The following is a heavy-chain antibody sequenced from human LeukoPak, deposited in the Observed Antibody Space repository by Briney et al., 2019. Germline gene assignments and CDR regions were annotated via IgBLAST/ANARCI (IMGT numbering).Heavy chain of an antibody. D-gene: IGHD3-22*01. Sequence: GGSLRLSCAASGFTFSSYEMNWVRQAPGKGLEWVSYISSSGSTIYYADSVKGRFTISRDNAKNSLYLQMNSLRAEDTALYYCAKAPRFYDSSGYYSAYFDYWGQGTLVTVSS. CDR1: GFTFSSYE. V-gene: IGHV3-48*03. CDR3: AKAPRFYDSSGYYSAYFDY. CDR2: ISSSGSTI. J-gene: IGHJ4*02.